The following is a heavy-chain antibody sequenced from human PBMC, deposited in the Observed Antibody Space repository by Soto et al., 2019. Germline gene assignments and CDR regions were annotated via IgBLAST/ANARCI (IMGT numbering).Heavy chain of an antibody. CDR1: GFTFSDYT. CDR3: AREGTKDSFYYYGLDV. Sequence: QVQLVESGGGVVQPGRSLRLACEASGFTFSDYTLYWVRQAPGKGLEWLAGISKDGTKKDYADSVKGRFTIFRDNFRNTFYLQMDSLRSEDTALYYCAREGTKDSFYYYGLDVWGPGTTVTVSS. CDR2: ISKDGTKK. J-gene: IGHJ6*02. V-gene: IGHV3-30-3*01. D-gene: IGHD5-18*01.